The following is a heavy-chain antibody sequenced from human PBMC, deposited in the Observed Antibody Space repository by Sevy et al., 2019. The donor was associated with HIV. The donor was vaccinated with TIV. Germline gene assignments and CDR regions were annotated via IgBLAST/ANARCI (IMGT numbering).Heavy chain of an antibody. Sequence: GGSLRLSCAASGFAFSNYGMSWVRQAPGKGLEWVSGISGNGVTTYYADFVKGGFRISRDNSGDTLYLQMSSLRAEDTAVYYCAKDLLTRFCSGVSGASPSYFDYWGQGSLVTVSS. J-gene: IGHJ4*02. CDR3: AKDLLTRFCSGVSGASPSYFDY. D-gene: IGHD2-15*01. CDR2: ISGNGVTT. V-gene: IGHV3-23*01. CDR1: GFAFSNYG.